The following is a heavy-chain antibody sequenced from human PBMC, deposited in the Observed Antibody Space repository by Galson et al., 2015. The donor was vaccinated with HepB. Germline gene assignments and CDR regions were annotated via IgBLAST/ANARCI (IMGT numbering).Heavy chain of an antibody. CDR1: GFTFSSYE. J-gene: IGHJ4*02. D-gene: IGHD3-16*02. CDR2: ISSSGSTI. V-gene: IGHV3-48*03. Sequence: SLRLSCAASGFTFSSYEMNWVRQAPGKGLEWVSYISSSGSTIYYADSVKGRFTISRDNAKNSLYLQMNSLRAEDTAVYYCASGAPSYVWGSYRYSGWGYWGQGTLVTVSS. CDR3: ASGAPSYVWGSYRYSGWGY.